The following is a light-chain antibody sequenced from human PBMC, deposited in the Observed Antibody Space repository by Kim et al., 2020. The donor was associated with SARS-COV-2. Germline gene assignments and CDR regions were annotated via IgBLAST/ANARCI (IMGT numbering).Light chain of an antibody. V-gene: IGKV3-11*01. CDR3: QQRSNWPLRT. Sequence: EIVLTQSPATLSLSPGERATLSCRASQSVSSYLAWYQQKPGQAPRLLIYDASNRATGIPARFSGSGSGTDVTLTISSLEPEDFAVYYCQQRSNWPLRTFGQGTKVDIK. CDR2: DAS. CDR1: QSVSSY. J-gene: IGKJ1*01.